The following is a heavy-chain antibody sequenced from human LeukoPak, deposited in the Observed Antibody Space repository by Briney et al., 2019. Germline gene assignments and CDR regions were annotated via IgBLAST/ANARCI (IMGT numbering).Heavy chain of an antibody. D-gene: IGHD5-24*01. CDR3: ARSRDGYKRFDS. CDR1: GFTFSSYA. Sequence: PGESLRLSCAASGFTFSSYAMTWVRQAPGKGLEWVSVISGSGDTTYYADSVKGRFTISRGNSKNTLYLQMNSLRAEDTAVYFCARSRDGYKRFDSWGQGTLVTVSS. CDR2: ISGSGDTT. V-gene: IGHV3-23*01. J-gene: IGHJ4*02.